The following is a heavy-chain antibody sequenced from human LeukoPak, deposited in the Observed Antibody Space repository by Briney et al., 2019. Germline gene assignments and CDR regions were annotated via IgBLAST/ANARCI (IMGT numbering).Heavy chain of an antibody. D-gene: IGHD2-2*01. CDR3: AKDDRYIVVALNQIDY. CDR2: ISGSGGST. CDR1: GFTFSSYA. Sequence: GGSLRLSCAASGFTFSSYAMSWVRQAPGNGLEWVSAISGSGGSTYYADSVKGRFTISRDNSKNTLYLQMNSLRAEDTSVYYSAKDDRYIVVALNQIDYWGQGTLVTVSS. J-gene: IGHJ4*02. V-gene: IGHV3-23*01.